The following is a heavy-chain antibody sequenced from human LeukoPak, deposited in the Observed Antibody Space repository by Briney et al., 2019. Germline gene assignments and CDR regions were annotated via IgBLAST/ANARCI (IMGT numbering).Heavy chain of an antibody. V-gene: IGHV4-34*01. J-gene: IGHJ4*02. CDR3: ARDEWFGELLSPFDY. D-gene: IGHD3-10*01. Sequence: SETLSLTCAVYGGSFSGYYWSWIRQPPGKGLEWIGEINHSGSTDYNPSLKSRVTISVDTSKNQFSLKLSSVTAADTAVYYCARDEWFGELLSPFDYWGQGTLVTVSS. CDR2: INHSGST. CDR1: GGSFSGYY.